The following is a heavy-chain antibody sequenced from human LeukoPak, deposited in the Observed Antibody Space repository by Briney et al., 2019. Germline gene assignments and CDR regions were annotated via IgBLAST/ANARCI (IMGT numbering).Heavy chain of an antibody. V-gene: IGHV1-2*02. Sequence: ASVKVSCKASGYTFTDYYIHWVRQAPGQGLEWMGWIDPNSGGTNYAQKFQGRVTMTRDTSISSAYMDLSRLRSDDTAVYYCASSNEPRYYFDYWGQGTLVTVSS. D-gene: IGHD2-2*01. CDR2: IDPNSGGT. CDR3: ASSNEPRYYFDY. CDR1: GYTFTDYY. J-gene: IGHJ4*02.